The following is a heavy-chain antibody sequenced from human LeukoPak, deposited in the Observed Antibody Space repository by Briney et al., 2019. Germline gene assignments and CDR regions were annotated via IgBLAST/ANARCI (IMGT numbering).Heavy chain of an antibody. D-gene: IGHD3-22*01. CDR1: GGSISSSSYY. V-gene: IGHV4-39*07. CDR2: IYYSGST. Sequence: SETLSLTCTVSGGSISSSSYYWGWIRQPPGKGLEWIGSIYYSGSTYYNPSLKSRVTISVDTSKNQFSLKMSSVTAADTAVYFCARGPNGSGYNSLDRWGQGTLVTVSS. CDR3: ARGPNGSGYNSLDR. J-gene: IGHJ4*02.